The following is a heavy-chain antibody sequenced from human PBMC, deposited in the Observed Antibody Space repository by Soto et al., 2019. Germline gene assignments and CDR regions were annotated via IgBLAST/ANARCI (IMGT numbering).Heavy chain of an antibody. J-gene: IGHJ5*02. CDR2: IRSKTDGGTA. V-gene: IGHV3-15*07. CDR1: RFCFTHAS. Sequence: GGSLTLSCGAWRFCFTHASMNYLRQAPGKGLEWVGRIRSKTDGGTADYAGPVQGRFTISRDDSKSTLYLQINSLKSEDTAVYFCARPPGGGNWFDRWGQGTLVTVS. D-gene: IGHD3-16*01. CDR3: ARPPGGGNWFDR.